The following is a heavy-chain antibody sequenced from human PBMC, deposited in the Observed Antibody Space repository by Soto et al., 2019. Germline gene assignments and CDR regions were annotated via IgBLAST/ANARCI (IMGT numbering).Heavy chain of an antibody. Sequence: ASETLSLTCSASGGSIRDYFWTWIRQSPGRGLEWIGYISSSGTVKYNSSLKSRVTISLDRSRNQFSLKLSSVTAADTAVYFCARDRKLELPGNYYYYGMDVWGQGTTVTVSS. J-gene: IGHJ6*02. CDR3: ARDRKLELPGNYYYYGMDV. V-gene: IGHV4-59*01. CDR1: GGSIRDYF. CDR2: ISSSGTV. D-gene: IGHD1-7*01.